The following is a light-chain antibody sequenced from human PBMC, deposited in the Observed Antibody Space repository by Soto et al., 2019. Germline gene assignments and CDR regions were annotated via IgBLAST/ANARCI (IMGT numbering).Light chain of an antibody. Sequence: EIVMTQSPATVSVSPGERATLSCRASQSVSSKLAWYQQKPGQPPRLLIFDASARATGVPDRFSGRGSGTEFILNISRLQSEDFAVYYCQQYNDWPPYTFGQGTKVEMK. V-gene: IGKV3-15*01. CDR1: QSVSSK. CDR2: DAS. J-gene: IGKJ2*01. CDR3: QQYNDWPPYT.